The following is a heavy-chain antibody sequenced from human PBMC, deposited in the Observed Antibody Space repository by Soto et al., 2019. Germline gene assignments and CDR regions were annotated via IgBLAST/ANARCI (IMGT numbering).Heavy chain of an antibody. CDR3: ARGPRFEFLERKTTPVDGRDSKFDP. V-gene: IGHV4-34*01. CDR1: GGSFSGYY. D-gene: IGHD3-3*01. Sequence: QVQLQQWGAGLLKPSETLSLTCAVYGGSFSGYYWSWIRQPPGKGLEWIGEINHSGSTNSNPSLKSRVTISVGTSKNQFSLKLSSVTAADTAVYYCARGPRFEFLERKTTPVDGRDSKFDPWGQGTLVTVSS. CDR2: INHSGST. J-gene: IGHJ5*02.